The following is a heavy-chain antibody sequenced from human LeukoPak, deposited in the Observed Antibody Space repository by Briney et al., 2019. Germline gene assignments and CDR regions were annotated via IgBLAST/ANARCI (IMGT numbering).Heavy chain of an antibody. CDR1: GYSFTSYW. Sequence: NAGESLKISCKGSGYSFTSYWIGWVRQMPGKGLEWMGIIYPGDSDTRYRPSFQGQVTISADKSISTAYLQWSSLKASDTAMYYCARLIAVAGTTFYFDYWGQGTLVTVSS. CDR3: ARLIAVAGTTFYFDY. D-gene: IGHD6-19*01. V-gene: IGHV5-51*01. J-gene: IGHJ4*02. CDR2: IYPGDSDT.